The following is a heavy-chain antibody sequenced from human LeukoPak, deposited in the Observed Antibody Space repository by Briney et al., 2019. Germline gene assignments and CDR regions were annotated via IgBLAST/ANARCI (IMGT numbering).Heavy chain of an antibody. CDR1: GYTFTSYG. Sequence: SVKVSCKASGYTFTSYGISWVRQAPGQGLEWMGGIIPIFGTADYAQKFQGRVTITADESTSTAYMELSSLRSEDTAVYYCARDIRWYLDNWFDPWGQGTLVTVSS. J-gene: IGHJ5*02. V-gene: IGHV1-69*13. CDR3: ARDIRWYLDNWFDP. D-gene: IGHD4-23*01. CDR2: IIPIFGTA.